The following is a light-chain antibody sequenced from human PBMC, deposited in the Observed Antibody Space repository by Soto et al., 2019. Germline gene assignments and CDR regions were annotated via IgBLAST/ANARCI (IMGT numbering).Light chain of an antibody. V-gene: IGKV1-33*01. J-gene: IGKJ4*01. CDR2: HAS. CDR3: QQSDNLPLT. CDR1: QGIAKY. Sequence: DTQMTQSPSSLSASIGDRVTITCQASQGIAKYLHWYQQKPGKAPKLLIYHASNLQTGVQSRFSGSGSGTHFTLIISSLQPDDIATYFCQQSDNLPLTFGGGTKVEIK.